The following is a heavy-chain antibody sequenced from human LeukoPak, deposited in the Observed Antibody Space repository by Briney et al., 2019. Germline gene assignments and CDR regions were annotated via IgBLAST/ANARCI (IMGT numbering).Heavy chain of an antibody. J-gene: IGHJ6*02. D-gene: IGHD3-10*01. CDR3: ARDSPPPERYGSGSYLASYYYYGMDV. V-gene: IGHV4-59*12. CDR1: GGSMSSYY. Sequence: PSDTLSLTCTVSGGSMSSYYWSWIRQPAGKGLECIGYNYYSGSTKYNPSLKSRVTISVDTSKNQFSLKLSSVTAADTAVYYCARDSPPPERYGSGSYLASYYYYGMDVWGQGTTVTVSS. CDR2: NYYSGST.